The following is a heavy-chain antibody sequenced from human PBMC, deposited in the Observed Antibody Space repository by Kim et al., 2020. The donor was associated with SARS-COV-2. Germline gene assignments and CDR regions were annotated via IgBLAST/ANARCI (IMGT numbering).Heavy chain of an antibody. CDR1: GFTFSSYA. J-gene: IGHJ4*02. CDR3: AKTGSSSAYYPGY. V-gene: IGHV3-23*03. Sequence: GGSLRLSCAASGFTFSSYAMTWVRQAPGKGLEWVSLIFGGGSSTYYADSVKGRFTISRDNSKNTLYLQMNSLRAEDTAVYYCAKTGSSSAYYPGYWGQGTLVPVSS. CDR2: IFGGGSST. D-gene: IGHD3-22*01.